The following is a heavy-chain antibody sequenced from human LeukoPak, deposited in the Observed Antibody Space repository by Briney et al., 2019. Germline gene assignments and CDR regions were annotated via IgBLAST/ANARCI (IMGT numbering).Heavy chain of an antibody. CDR2: IIPIFGTA. J-gene: IGHJ6*03. Sequence: SVKVSCKASGGTFSSYAISWVRQAPGQGLEWMGGIIPIFGTANYAQKFQGRVTITADQSTSTAYMELSSLRSDDTAAYYCARDPTGSSSRWGYYYQYMDVWGKGTTVTVSS. CDR1: GGTFSSYA. V-gene: IGHV1-69*13. D-gene: IGHD6-6*01. CDR3: ARDPTGSSSRWGYYYQYMDV.